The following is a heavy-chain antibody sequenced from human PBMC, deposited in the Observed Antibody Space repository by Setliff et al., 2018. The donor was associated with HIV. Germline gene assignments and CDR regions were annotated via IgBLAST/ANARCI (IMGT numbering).Heavy chain of an antibody. CDR2: VYYAGGT. D-gene: IGHD1-26*01. Sequence: SETLSLTCTVSGASITSPSYYWGWIRQPPGKGLQWIGTVYYAGGTYYNPSLKSRVTISVDTSKSQISLQMSSVTAADTATYYCVHMEWDLLFQFQHWGQGKMGTVSS. CDR1: GASITSPSYY. V-gene: IGHV4-39*01. J-gene: IGHJ1*01. CDR3: VHMEWDLLFQFQH.